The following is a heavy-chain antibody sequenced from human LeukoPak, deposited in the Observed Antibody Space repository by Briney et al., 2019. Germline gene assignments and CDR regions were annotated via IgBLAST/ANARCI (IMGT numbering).Heavy chain of an antibody. CDR2: IYYSGST. J-gene: IGHJ4*02. Sequence: SETLPLTCTVSGGSISSYYWSWIRQPPGKGLEWIGYIYYSGSTNYNPSLKSRVTISVDTSKNQFSLKLSSVTAADTAVYYCARGGYDILTGYYLVYWGQGTLVTVSS. CDR1: GGSISSYY. V-gene: IGHV4-59*01. D-gene: IGHD3-9*01. CDR3: ARGGYDILTGYYLVY.